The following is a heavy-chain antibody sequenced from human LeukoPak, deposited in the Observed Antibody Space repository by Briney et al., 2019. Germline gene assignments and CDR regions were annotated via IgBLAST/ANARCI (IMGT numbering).Heavy chain of an antibody. D-gene: IGHD7-27*01. J-gene: IGHJ3*02. Sequence: ASVKVSCKASGYTFTSYDINWVRQATGQGLEWMGWMNPNSGNTGYAQKFQGRVTMTRNTSISTAYMELSSLRYEDTAVYYCARTVWGSDAFDIWGQGTMVTVSS. CDR1: GYTFTSYD. V-gene: IGHV1-8*01. CDR2: MNPNSGNT. CDR3: ARTVWGSDAFDI.